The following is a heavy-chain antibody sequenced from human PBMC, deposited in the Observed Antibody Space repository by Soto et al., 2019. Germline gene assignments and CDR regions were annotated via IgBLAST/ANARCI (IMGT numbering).Heavy chain of an antibody. CDR3: VRQGIGALQGLVDV. D-gene: IGHD3-10*01. V-gene: IGHV4-59*08. CDR2: VYDTGST. J-gene: IGHJ6*02. CDR1: SGPSRSHN. Sequence: QVQLQQSGPGLVKPSETLSLTCTVSSGPSRSHNWGWIRQSPGRGLEWIGYVYDTGSTSYNPSLESRVTISADTSTNDISLTLSSVTAADTAVYDCVRQGIGALQGLVDVWGQGTTVSVSS.